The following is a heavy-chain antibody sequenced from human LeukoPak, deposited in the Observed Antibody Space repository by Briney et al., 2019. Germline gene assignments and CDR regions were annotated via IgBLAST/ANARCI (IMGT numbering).Heavy chain of an antibody. CDR3: ARAYSSGQI. J-gene: IGHJ4*02. Sequence: ASVKVSCKASGYTFTNYYMHWVRQAPGQGLEWMGWINCNSGGTNYAQKFQGRVTMTKDTSISTAYMELSRLRSDDTAMYYCARAYSSGQIWGQGTLVTVSS. V-gene: IGHV1-2*02. CDR1: GYTFTNYY. D-gene: IGHD6-19*01. CDR2: INCNSGGT.